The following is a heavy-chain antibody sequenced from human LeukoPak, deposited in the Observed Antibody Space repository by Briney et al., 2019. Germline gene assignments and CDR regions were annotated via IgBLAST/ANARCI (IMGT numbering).Heavy chain of an antibody. CDR3: ARSYTYDSSGYYYPEADY. Sequence: SVKVSCKASGGTFSSYAISWVRQAPGQGLEWMGGIIPIFGTANYAQKFQGRVTITADESTSTAYMELSSLRSEDTAVYYCARSYTYDSSGYYYPEADYWGQGTLVTVSS. J-gene: IGHJ4*02. D-gene: IGHD3-22*01. CDR2: IIPIFGTA. V-gene: IGHV1-69*13. CDR1: GGTFSSYA.